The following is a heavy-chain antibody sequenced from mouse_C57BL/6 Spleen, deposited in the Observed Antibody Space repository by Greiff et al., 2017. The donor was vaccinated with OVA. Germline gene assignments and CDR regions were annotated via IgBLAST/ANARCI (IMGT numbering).Heavy chain of an antibody. CDR3: ARGGDYYGSSHWYFDV. J-gene: IGHJ1*03. CDR1: GYTFTSYW. Sequence: VQLQQPGAELVMPGASVKLSCKASGYTFTSYWMHWVKQRPGQGLEWIGEIDPSDSYTNYNQKFKGKSTLTVDKSSSTAYMQLSSLTSEDSAVYYCARGGDYYGSSHWYFDVWGTGTTVTVSS. D-gene: IGHD1-1*01. V-gene: IGHV1-69*01. CDR2: IDPSDSYT.